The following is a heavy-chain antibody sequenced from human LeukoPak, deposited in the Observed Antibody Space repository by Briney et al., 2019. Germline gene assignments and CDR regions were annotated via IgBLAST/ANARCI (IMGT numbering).Heavy chain of an antibody. Sequence: SETLSLTCTVSGGSISSYYWSWIRQPPGKGLEWIGYIYYSGSTNYNPSLKSRVTISVDTSKNQFSLKLSSVTAADTAVYYCASGYGYRYGMDVWGQGTTVTVSS. V-gene: IGHV4-59*01. J-gene: IGHJ6*02. D-gene: IGHD5-18*01. CDR1: GGSISSYY. CDR2: IYYSGST. CDR3: ASGYGYRYGMDV.